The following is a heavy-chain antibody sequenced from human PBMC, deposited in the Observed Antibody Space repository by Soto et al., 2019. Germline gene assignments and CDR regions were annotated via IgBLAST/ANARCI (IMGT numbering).Heavy chain of an antibody. CDR3: ARFYGSVFDP. D-gene: IGHD3-10*01. CDR2: MYYSGST. CDR1: GGSISSRSYY. Sequence: PSETLSLTCTVSGGSISSRSYYWGWIRQPPGKGLEWIGSMYYSGSTYYNPSLKSRVTISVDTSTNQFSLKLSSVTAADTAVYFCARFYGSVFDPWGQGTLVTVSS. V-gene: IGHV4-39*01. J-gene: IGHJ5*02.